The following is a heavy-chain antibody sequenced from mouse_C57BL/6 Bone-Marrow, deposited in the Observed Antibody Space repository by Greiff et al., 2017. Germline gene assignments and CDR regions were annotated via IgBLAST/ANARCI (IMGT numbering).Heavy chain of an antibody. V-gene: IGHV2-9*01. D-gene: IGHD1-3*01. J-gene: IGHJ1*03. CDR2: IWGGGST. CDR1: GFSLTSYG. Sequence: VQLQQSGPGLVAPSQSLSITCTVSGFSLTSYGVDWVRQPPGKGLEWLGVIWGGGSTSYNSDLMSRLSISKDNSKSQVFLKKNSLQTDDSAMYYCAKQGTKLGRYWYFDVWGTGTTVTVSS. CDR3: AKQGTKLGRYWYFDV.